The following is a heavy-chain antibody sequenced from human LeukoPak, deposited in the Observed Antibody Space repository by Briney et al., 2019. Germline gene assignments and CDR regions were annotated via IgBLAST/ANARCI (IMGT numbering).Heavy chain of an antibody. CDR3: AKSFTMIVTLDY. CDR1: GFTFSTYA. J-gene: IGHJ4*02. Sequence: PGGSLRLSCAASGFTFSTYAMSWVRQAPRKGLEWVSTIGGSGISTYYADSVKGRFTISRDTSKNTLFLQMDSLRAEDTAVYYCAKSFTMIVTLDYWGQGTLVTVSS. CDR2: IGGSGIST. D-gene: IGHD3-22*01. V-gene: IGHV3-23*01.